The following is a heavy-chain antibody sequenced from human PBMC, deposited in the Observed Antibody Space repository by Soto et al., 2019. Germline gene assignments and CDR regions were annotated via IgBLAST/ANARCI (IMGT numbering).Heavy chain of an antibody. D-gene: IGHD3-22*01. V-gene: IGHV1-69*12. CDR2: IIPIFGTA. J-gene: IGHJ4*02. CDR1: GGTFSTYA. CDR3: ARSLEEYYYDSSGYYYGY. Sequence: QVQLVQSGAAVKKPASSVKVSCKASGGTFSTYAISWVRQAPGQGLEWMGGIIPIFGTANYAQKFQGRVTLTADESTSTAYMELSSLRSEDTAVYYCARSLEEYYYDSSGYYYGYWGQGTLVTVSS.